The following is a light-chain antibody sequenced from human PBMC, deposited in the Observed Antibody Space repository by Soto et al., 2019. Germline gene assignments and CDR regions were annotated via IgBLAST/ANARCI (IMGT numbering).Light chain of an antibody. CDR2: AAS. Sequence: DIQMTQSPSSLSASVGDRVTITCRASQSISSYLNWYQQKPGKAPKLLIYAASSLQSGVPSRFSGCGSGTDFTLTISSLQPEDFAIYYCQHSYSILLTFGGGTKVEIK. J-gene: IGKJ4*01. CDR1: QSISSY. CDR3: QHSYSILLT. V-gene: IGKV1-39*01.